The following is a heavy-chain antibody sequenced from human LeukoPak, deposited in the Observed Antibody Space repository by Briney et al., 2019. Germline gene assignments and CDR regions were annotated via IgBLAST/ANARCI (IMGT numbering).Heavy chain of an antibody. CDR2: IIPIFGTA. V-gene: IGHV1-69*13. CDR3: ARVGAAAGYAFDI. CDR1: GGTFSSYA. J-gene: IGHJ3*02. Sequence: ASVKVSCKASGGTFSSYAISWVRQAPGQGLEWLGRIIPIFGTANYAQKFQGRVTITADESTSTAYMELSSLRSEDTAVYYCARVGAAAGYAFDIWGQGTMVTVSS. D-gene: IGHD6-13*01.